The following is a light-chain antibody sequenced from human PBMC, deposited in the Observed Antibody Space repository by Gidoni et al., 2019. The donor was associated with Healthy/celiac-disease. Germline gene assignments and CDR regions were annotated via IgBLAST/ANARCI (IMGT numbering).Light chain of an antibody. CDR3: QQYNSYSWT. CDR2: DAS. CDR1: QSISSW. V-gene: IGKV1-5*01. Sequence: IQLTQPPSTLSGSVGDRVTSTCRASQSISSWLAWYQQKPGKAPKILIYDASSLESGVPSRFSGSGSGTEFTLTISSLQPDDFATYYCQQYNSYSWTFGQGTKVEIK. J-gene: IGKJ1*01.